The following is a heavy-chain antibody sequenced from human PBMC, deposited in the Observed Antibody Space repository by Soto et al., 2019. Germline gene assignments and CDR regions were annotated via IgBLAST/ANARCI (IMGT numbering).Heavy chain of an antibody. CDR1: GYTFTRSG. D-gene: IGHD3-22*01. J-gene: IGHJ3*02. V-gene: IGHV1-69*13. Sequence: SVKVSCKASGYTFTRSGISWVRQAPGQGLEWMGGIIPIFGTANYAQKFQGRVTITADESTSTAYMELRSLRSDDTAVYYCARSLSYYDSSGYYYGPDAFDIWGQGTMVTVSS. CDR3: ARSLSYYDSSGYYYGPDAFDI. CDR2: IIPIFGTA.